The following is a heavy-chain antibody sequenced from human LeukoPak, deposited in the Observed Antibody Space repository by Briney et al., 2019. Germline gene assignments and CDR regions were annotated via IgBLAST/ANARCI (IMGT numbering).Heavy chain of an antibody. Sequence: ASVKVSCKASGYTFTGHYIHWVRQAPGQALEWMGFINPNSGGTNYAQKFQGRVTMTRDTSVSTAYMELSRLTSDDTAVYYCVRVGHTSGWDFDYWGQGTLVTVS. V-gene: IGHV1-2*02. CDR3: VRVGHTSGWDFDY. D-gene: IGHD6-19*01. J-gene: IGHJ4*02. CDR2: INPNSGGT. CDR1: GYTFTGHY.